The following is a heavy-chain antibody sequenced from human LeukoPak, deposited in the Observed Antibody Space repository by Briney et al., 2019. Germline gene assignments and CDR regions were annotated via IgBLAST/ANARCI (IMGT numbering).Heavy chain of an antibody. CDR2: INHSGST. CDR1: GGSFSGYY. J-gene: IGHJ4*02. D-gene: IGHD2-2*01. V-gene: IGHV4-34*01. Sequence: PSETLSLTCAVNGGSFSGYYWSWIRQPPGKGLEWIGEINHSGSTNYNPSLKSRVTISVDTSKNQFSLKLSSVTAADTAVYYCARDYCSSTSCPFDYWGQGTLVTVSS. CDR3: ARDYCSSTSCPFDY.